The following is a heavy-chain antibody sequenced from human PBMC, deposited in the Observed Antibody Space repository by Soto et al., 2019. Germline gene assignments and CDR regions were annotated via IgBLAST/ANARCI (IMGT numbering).Heavy chain of an antibody. CDR1: GFTFSSYS. CDR3: ARDRATVTTDGSYYYYGMDV. V-gene: IGHV3-21*01. D-gene: IGHD4-4*01. J-gene: IGHJ6*02. Sequence: KTGGSLRLSCAASGFTFSSYSMNWVRQAPGKGLEWVSSISSSSSYIYYADSVKGRFTISRDNAKNSLYLQMNSLRAEDTAVYYCARDRATVTTDGSYYYYGMDVWGQGTTVTVSS. CDR2: ISSSSSYI.